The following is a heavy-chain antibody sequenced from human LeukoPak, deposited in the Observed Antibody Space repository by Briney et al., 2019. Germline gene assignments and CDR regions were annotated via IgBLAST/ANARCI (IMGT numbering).Heavy chain of an antibody. J-gene: IGHJ4*02. CDR2: INHSGST. CDR3: ARRRITIFGVVYYFDY. CDR1: GGSFSGYY. Sequence: PSETLSLTCAVYGGSFSGYYWSWIRQPPGKGLEWIGEINHSGSTNYNPSLKSRVTISVDTSKNQFSLKLSSVTAADTAVYYCARRRITIFGVVYYFDYWGQGTLVTVSS. V-gene: IGHV4-34*01. D-gene: IGHD3-3*01.